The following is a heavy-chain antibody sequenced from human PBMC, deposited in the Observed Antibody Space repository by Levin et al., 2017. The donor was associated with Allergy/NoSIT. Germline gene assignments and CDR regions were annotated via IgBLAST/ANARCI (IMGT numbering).Heavy chain of an antibody. CDR3: AKDGRAARRVFYFDS. Sequence: GGSLRLSCAASGFTFNSYAMTWVRQSPGKGLEWISGISGSGGSTYYSDSVKGRFTVSRDNSKNTLFLQMNSLRAEDTAVYYCAKDGRAARRVFYFDSWGQGTLVTVSS. J-gene: IGHJ4*02. CDR2: ISGSGGST. D-gene: IGHD6-6*01. CDR1: GFTFNSYA. V-gene: IGHV3-23*01.